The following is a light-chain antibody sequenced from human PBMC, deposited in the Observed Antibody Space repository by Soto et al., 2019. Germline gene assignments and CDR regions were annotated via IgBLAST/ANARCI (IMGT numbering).Light chain of an antibody. CDR2: SAS. CDR1: QDISSY. V-gene: IGKV1-39*01. J-gene: IGKJ2*01. CDR3: QQTYRAPYT. Sequence: DIQMTQSPSSLSASVGDRVTITCRASQDISSYLNWYQQKAGKAPSLLIFSASTLESGAPSRVSGSGSGTDFTLTITSLQPEDFAPYYCQQTYRAPYTFGQGTNL.